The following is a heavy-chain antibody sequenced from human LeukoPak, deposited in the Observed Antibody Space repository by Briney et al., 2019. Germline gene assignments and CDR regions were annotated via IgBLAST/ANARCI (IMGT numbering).Heavy chain of an antibody. J-gene: IGHJ4*02. CDR3: ARGPYYYDSSGSFDY. V-gene: IGHV4-4*07. D-gene: IGHD3-22*01. CDR1: GDSISNFY. CDR2: IYTSGST. Sequence: PSETLSLTCTVSGDSISNFYWSWIRQPAGKGLEWIGRIYTSGSTNYNPSLQSRVTISVDTSKNQFSLKLTSVTAADTAVYYCARGPYYYDSSGSFDYWGQGTLVTVSS.